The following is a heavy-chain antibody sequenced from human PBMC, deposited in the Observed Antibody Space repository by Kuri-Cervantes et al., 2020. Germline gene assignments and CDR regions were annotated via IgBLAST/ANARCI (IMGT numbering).Heavy chain of an antibody. Sequence: SETLSLTCTVSGGSISSYYWSWIRQPPGKGLEWIGYIYYSGSTNYNPSLKSRVTISVDTSKNQFSLKLSSVTAADTAVYYCAGGSGYPAFDIWGQGIMVTVSS. J-gene: IGHJ3*02. CDR2: IYYSGST. CDR3: AGGSGYPAFDI. CDR1: GGSISSYY. V-gene: IGHV4-59*08. D-gene: IGHD3-22*01.